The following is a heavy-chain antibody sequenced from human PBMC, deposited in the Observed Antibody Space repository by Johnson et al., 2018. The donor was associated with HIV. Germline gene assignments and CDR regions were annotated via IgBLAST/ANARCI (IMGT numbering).Heavy chain of an antibody. V-gene: IGHV3-30*04. J-gene: IGHJ3*01. CDR2: ISYDGSNK. CDR3: AREGVSGSYYDAFD. CDR1: GFTFSSYA. Sequence: QVQLVESGGGVVQPGRSLRLSCAASGFTFSSYAMHWVRQAPGKGLEWVAVISYDGSNKYYADSVKGRFTISRDNSKNTLFLQMDSLRADDTAVYYCAREGVSGSYYDAFD. D-gene: IGHD1-26*01.